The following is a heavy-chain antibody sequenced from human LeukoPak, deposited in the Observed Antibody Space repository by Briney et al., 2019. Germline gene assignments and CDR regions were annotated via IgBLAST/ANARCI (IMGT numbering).Heavy chain of an antibody. Sequence: GGSLRLSCAAAGFTFSSYWMHWVRQAPGKGLVWVSRINSDVSSTSYAGSVKGRFTISRDNAKNTLDLQMNSLRAEDTAVYYCARMYCSSTSCLDYYYCGMDVWGQGTTVTVSS. CDR3: ARMYCSSTSCLDYYYCGMDV. CDR1: GFTFSSYW. CDR2: INSDVSST. D-gene: IGHD2-2*01. J-gene: IGHJ6*02. V-gene: IGHV3-74*01.